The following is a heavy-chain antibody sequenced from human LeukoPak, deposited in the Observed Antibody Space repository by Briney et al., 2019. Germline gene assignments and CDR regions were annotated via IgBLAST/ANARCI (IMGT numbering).Heavy chain of an antibody. Sequence: GGSPRLSCAASGFTFSSYGMYWVRQAPGKGLEWVAVISFDGSNKYYADSVKGRFTISRDNSKNTLYLQMNSLRAEDTAVYYCAKDRQYHGSGSLFDYWGQGTLVTVSS. CDR1: GFTFSSYG. V-gene: IGHV3-30*18. CDR2: ISFDGSNK. D-gene: IGHD3-10*01. CDR3: AKDRQYHGSGSLFDY. J-gene: IGHJ4*02.